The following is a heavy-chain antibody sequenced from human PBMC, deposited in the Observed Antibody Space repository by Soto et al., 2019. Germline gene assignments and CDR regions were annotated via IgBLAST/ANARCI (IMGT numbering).Heavy chain of an antibody. V-gene: IGHV3-23*01. CDR1: GFTFSGNA. J-gene: IGHJ4*02. CDR2: ISGGTSST. CDR3: AKERWAAAGTPTLDY. Sequence: EVQLLESGGGLVQPGGSLRLSGAASGFTFSGNAMSWVRRAPGRGLGWVSAISGGTSSTYYADSVKGRFTISRDNSKNTLYLQMNSLRAEDTAVYYCAKERWAAAGTPTLDYWGQGTLVTVSS. D-gene: IGHD6-13*01.